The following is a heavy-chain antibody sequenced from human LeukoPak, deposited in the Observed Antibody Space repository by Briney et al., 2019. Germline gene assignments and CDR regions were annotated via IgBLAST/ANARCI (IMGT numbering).Heavy chain of an antibody. V-gene: IGHV4-59*08. D-gene: IGHD1-20*01. Sequence: SETLSLTCFVSGGSISSNYWTWIRPPPGKGLEWIGYISYTGSTKYNPSLKSRVTISVDTSKNQFSLRLSSVTAADTAVYYCARQNNFFAPWGQGTLVTVSS. CDR1: GGSISSNY. CDR3: ARQNNFFAP. J-gene: IGHJ5*02. CDR2: ISYTGST.